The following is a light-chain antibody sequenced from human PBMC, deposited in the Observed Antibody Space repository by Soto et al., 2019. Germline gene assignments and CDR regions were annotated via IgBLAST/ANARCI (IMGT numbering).Light chain of an antibody. CDR1: QSISGSY. CDR2: GAS. CDR3: QQYGDLPWT. Sequence: EIVMTQSPATLSVSPGERSTLSCRASQSISGSYLAWYQQNAGQAPRLLIYGASSRATGVPDRFSASGSGTDFTLTINRLEPEDFAVYYCQQYGDLPWTFGQGTKVDIK. J-gene: IGKJ1*01. V-gene: IGKV3-20*01.